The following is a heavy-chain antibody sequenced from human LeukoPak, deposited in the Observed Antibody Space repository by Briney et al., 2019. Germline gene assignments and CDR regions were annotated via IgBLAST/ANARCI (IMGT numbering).Heavy chain of an antibody. V-gene: IGHV3-23*01. Sequence: GGSLRLSCAASGFTFSSYAMSWVRQAPGKGLEWVSAISGSGGSTYYADSVKGRFTISRDNSENTLYLQMDSLRVEDTAVYYCAKDGRGSYAEYYYYGIDVWSQGTTVTVSS. CDR1: GFTFSSYA. J-gene: IGHJ6*02. D-gene: IGHD1-26*01. CDR2: ISGSGGST. CDR3: AKDGRGSYAEYYYYGIDV.